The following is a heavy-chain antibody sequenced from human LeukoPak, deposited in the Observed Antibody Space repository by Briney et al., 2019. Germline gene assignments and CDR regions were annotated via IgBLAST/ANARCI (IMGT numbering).Heavy chain of an antibody. D-gene: IGHD3-10*01. CDR2: ISSSSSYT. V-gene: IGHV3-11*06. Sequence: GGSLRLSCAASGFTFSDYYTSWIRQAPGKGLEWVSYISSSSSYTNYADSVKGRFTISRDNAKNSLYLQMNSLRAEDTAVYYCARAGIYYYGSGSYFYWGQGTLVTVSS. CDR3: ARAGIYYYGSGSYFY. J-gene: IGHJ4*02. CDR1: GFTFSDYY.